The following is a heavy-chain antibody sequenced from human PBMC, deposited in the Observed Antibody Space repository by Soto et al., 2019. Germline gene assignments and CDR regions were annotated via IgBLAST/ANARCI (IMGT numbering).Heavy chain of an antibody. V-gene: IGHV4-39*01. D-gene: IGHD5-18*01. CDR1: GGSISSSSYY. J-gene: IGHJ4*02. CDR3: ARGRGDTAMAWYY. Sequence: PSETLSLTCTVSGGSISSSSYYWGWIRQPPGKGLEWIGSIYYSGSTYYNPSLKSRVTISVDTSKNQFSLKLSSVTAADTAVYYCARGRGDTAMAWYYWGQGTLVTVSS. CDR2: IYYSGST.